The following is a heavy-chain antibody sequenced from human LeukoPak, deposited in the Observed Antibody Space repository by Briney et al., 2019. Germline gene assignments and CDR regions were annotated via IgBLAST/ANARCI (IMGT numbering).Heavy chain of an antibody. CDR3: ARDPQPSYGDSTYIFDY. D-gene: IGHD4-17*01. CDR2: IIPILGIA. J-gene: IGHJ4*02. CDR1: GGTFSSYA. Sequence: ASVKVSCKASGGTFSSYAISWVRQAPGQGLEWMGRIIPILGIANYAQKFQGRVTITADKSTSTAYMELSSLRSEDTAVYYCARDPQPSYGDSTYIFDYWGQGTLVTVSS. V-gene: IGHV1-69*04.